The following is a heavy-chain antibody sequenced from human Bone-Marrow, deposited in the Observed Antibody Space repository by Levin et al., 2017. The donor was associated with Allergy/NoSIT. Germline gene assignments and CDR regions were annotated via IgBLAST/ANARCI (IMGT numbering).Heavy chain of an antibody. Sequence: GESLKISCAASGFSFSTDEMTWFRQAPGKGLEWISYISGPSSTIYYADSVKGRFTISRDNAKRSLYLQMNSLRAEDTAIYYCARLGVGASFDYWGQGAPVTVSS. D-gene: IGHD1-26*01. J-gene: IGHJ4*02. CDR1: GFSFSTDE. V-gene: IGHV3-48*03. CDR3: ARLGVGASFDY. CDR2: ISGPSSTI.